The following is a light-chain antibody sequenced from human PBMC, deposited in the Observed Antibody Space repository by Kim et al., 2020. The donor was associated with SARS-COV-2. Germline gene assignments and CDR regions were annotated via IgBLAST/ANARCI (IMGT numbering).Light chain of an antibody. CDR2: EVT. V-gene: IGLV2-8*01. CDR3: SSYAGNKNV. J-gene: IGLJ1*01. Sequence: PGQSVTISCTGTGSDVGGYNYVSWYQHHPGKAPKLMIYEVTKRPSGVPDRFSGSRSGNTASLTVSGLQAEDEADYYCSSYAGNKNVFGTGTKVTVL. CDR1: GSDVGGYNY.